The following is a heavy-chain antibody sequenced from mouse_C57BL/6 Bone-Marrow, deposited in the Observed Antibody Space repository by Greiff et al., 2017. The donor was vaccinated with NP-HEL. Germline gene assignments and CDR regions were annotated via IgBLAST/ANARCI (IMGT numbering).Heavy chain of an antibody. CDR3: ARRGWLLRFDY. V-gene: IGHV1-82*01. J-gene: IGHJ2*01. D-gene: IGHD2-3*01. CDR2: IYPGDGDT. CDR1: GYAFSSSW. Sequence: VQLQQSGPELVKPGASVKISCKASGYAFSSSWMNWVKQRPGKGLEWIGRIYPGDGDTNYNGKFKGKATLTADKSSSTAYMQLSSLTSEDSAVYFCARRGWLLRFDYWGQGTTLTVSS.